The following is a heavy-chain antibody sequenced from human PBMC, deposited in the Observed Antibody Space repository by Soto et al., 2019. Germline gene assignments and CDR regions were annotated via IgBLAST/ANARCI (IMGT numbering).Heavy chain of an antibody. Sequence: EVQLVESGGGLVKPGGSLRLSCAASGFTFSSCSINWVRQAPGKGLEWVSSISGDSNYIYDADSVKGRFTISRDNAKNSLYLYINSLRAEDTAVYYCARVPYGSGSAWYFDLWGRGTLVTVSS. V-gene: IGHV3-21*01. J-gene: IGHJ2*01. CDR1: GFTFSSCS. CDR2: ISGDSNYI. CDR3: ARVPYGSGSAWYFDL. D-gene: IGHD6-19*01.